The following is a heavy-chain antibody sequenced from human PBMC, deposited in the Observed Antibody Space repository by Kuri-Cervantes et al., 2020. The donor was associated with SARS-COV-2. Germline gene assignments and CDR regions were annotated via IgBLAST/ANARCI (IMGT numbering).Heavy chain of an antibody. CDR1: GFTFSSYW. Sequence: GESLKISCAASGFTFSSYWMHWVRQAPGKGLVWVSRINSDGSSTSYADSVKGRFTISRDNAKNTLYLQMNSLRAEDTAVYYCARDREITIFGVVTFNWFDPWGQGTLVTVS. CDR3: ARDREITIFGVVTFNWFDP. D-gene: IGHD3-3*01. CDR2: INSDGSST. V-gene: IGHV3-74*01. J-gene: IGHJ5*02.